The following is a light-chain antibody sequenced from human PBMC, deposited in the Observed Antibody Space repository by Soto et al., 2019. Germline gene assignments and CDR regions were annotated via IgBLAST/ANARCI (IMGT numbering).Light chain of an antibody. CDR2: GNS. CDR1: SSNIGSDT. V-gene: IGLV1-40*01. J-gene: IGLJ1*01. Sequence: QSVLTQPPSASGTPGQRVTISCSGSSSNIGSDTVNWYQQFPGTAPKLLIYGNSNRPSGVPDRFSGSKSGTSASLAITGLQAEDEADYYCQSYDSSLSGYVFGTGTKLTVL. CDR3: QSYDSSLSGYV.